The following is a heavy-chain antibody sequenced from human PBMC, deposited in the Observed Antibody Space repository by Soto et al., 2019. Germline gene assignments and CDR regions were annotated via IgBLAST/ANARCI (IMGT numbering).Heavy chain of an antibody. D-gene: IGHD7-27*01. V-gene: IGHV4-30-4*01. CDR2: IYNSEST. Sequence: QVQLQESGPGLVKPSQTLSLTCAVSGGFITSGDYYWSWIRQPPGKGLEWIGHIYNSESTYNNPSLKSRSSISVDTSNNQFTQNLSSMTAADTAVYYCARGPSGDKVDSWGQGILVTVSS. J-gene: IGHJ4*02. CDR3: ARGPSGDKVDS. CDR1: GGFITSGDYY.